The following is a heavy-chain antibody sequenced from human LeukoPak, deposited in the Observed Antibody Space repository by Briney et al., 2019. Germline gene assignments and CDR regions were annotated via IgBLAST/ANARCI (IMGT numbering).Heavy chain of an antibody. CDR3: ARGGYNWNDWGDY. CDR2: ISYDGSNK. J-gene: IGHJ4*02. D-gene: IGHD1-1*01. V-gene: IGHV3-30-3*01. Sequence: PGGSLRLSCAASGFTFSSYAMHWVRQAPGKGLEWVAVISYDGSNKYYADSVKGRFTISRDNSKNTLYLQMNSLRAEDTAVYYCARGGYNWNDWGDYWGQGTLVTVSS. CDR1: GFTFSSYA.